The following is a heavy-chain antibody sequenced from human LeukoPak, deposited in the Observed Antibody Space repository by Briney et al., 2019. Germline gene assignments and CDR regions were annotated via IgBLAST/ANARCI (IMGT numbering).Heavy chain of an antibody. D-gene: IGHD3-10*01. CDR1: GGSISSYY. CDR2: IYTSGST. V-gene: IGHV4-4*07. J-gene: IGHJ5*02. Sequence: SETLSLTCTVSGGSISSYYWSWIRQPPGKGLEWIGRIYTSGSTNYNPSLKSRVTMSVDTSKNQFSLKLSSVTAADTAVYYCARDRGITMVRGAPNWFDPWGQGTLVTVSS. CDR3: ARDRGITMVRGAPNWFDP.